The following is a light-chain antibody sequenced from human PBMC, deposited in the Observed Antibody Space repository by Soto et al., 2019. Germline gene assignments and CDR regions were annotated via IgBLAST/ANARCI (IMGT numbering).Light chain of an antibody. V-gene: IGKV3-20*01. CDR1: RHFNNKD. J-gene: IGKJ1*01. CDR2: GSS. Sequence: VLTQSPGTLSLSPGESATLSCRASRHFNNKDLAWYQQKAGQAPRLLIYGSSNRASGVSDRFRRSGSGTDVTLTISSLEPEDFAVYYCHHYGIGLWTVGQGTTVEIK. CDR3: HHYGIGLWT.